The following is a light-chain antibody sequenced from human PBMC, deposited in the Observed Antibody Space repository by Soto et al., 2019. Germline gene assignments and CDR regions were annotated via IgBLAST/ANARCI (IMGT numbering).Light chain of an antibody. CDR1: QSVSSSY. Sequence: QYHATLSVSPGERATLSCRASQSVSSSYLAWYQQKPGQAPRLLIYGASSRATGIPDRFSGSGSGTDFTLTISRLEPEDFAVYYCQQYGSAPSIPFGQGTRLEIK. V-gene: IGKV3-20*01. J-gene: IGKJ5*01. CDR2: GAS. CDR3: QQYGSAPSIP.